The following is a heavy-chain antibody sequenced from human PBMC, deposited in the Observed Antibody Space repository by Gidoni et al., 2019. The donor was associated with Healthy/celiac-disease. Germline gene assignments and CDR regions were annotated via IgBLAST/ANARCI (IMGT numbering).Heavy chain of an antibody. J-gene: IGHJ5*02. Sequence: QVQLQESGPGLVKPSETLSLTCTVSGYSISRGYYLGWIRQPPGKGLEWIGSIYHSGSTYYNPSLKSRVTISVDTSKNQFSLKLSSVTAADTAVYYCARESSGWERVNWFDPWGQGTLVTVSS. CDR3: ARESSGWERVNWFDP. CDR1: GYSISRGYY. CDR2: IYHSGST. V-gene: IGHV4-38-2*02. D-gene: IGHD6-19*01.